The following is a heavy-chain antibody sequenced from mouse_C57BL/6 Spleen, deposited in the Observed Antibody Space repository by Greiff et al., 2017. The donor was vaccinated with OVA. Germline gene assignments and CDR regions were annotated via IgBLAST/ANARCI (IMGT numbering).Heavy chain of an antibody. Sequence: QVQLQQSGAELVKPGASVKMSCKASGYTFTSYWITWVKQRPGQGLEWIGDIYPGSGSTNYNEKFKSKATLTVDTSSSTAYMQLSSLTSEDSAVYYCARGGRGNYAMDYWGQGTSVTVSS. CDR1: GYTFTSYW. J-gene: IGHJ4*01. V-gene: IGHV1-55*01. CDR3: ARGGRGNYAMDY. CDR2: IYPGSGST.